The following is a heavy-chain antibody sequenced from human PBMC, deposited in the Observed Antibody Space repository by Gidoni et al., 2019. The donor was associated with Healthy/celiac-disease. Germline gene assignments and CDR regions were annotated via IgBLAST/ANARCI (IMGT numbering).Heavy chain of an antibody. CDR2: ISWNSGSI. CDR3: AKDFLDYGDYTGVWFDP. Sequence: EVQLVESGGGLVQPGRSLRLSCAASGFTFDDYAMHWVRQTPGKGLELVSGISWNSGSIGYADSVKGRFTISRDNAKNSLYLQMNSLRAEDTALYYCAKDFLDYGDYTGVWFDPWGQGTLVTVSS. CDR1: GFTFDDYA. V-gene: IGHV3-9*01. J-gene: IGHJ5*02. D-gene: IGHD4-17*01.